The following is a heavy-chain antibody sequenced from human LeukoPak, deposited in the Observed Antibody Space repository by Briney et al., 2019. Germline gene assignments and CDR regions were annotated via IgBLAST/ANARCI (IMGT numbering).Heavy chain of an antibody. CDR1: GGSISSSSYY. V-gene: IGHV4-39*07. CDR2: IYYSGST. Sequence: SETLSLTCTVSGGSISSSSYYWGWIRQPPGKGLEWIGSIYYSGSTYYNPSLKSRVTISVDTSKNQFSLKLSSVTAADTAVYYCAGGLGEMATIRPPDYWGQGTLVTVSS. D-gene: IGHD5-24*01. J-gene: IGHJ4*02. CDR3: AGGLGEMATIRPPDY.